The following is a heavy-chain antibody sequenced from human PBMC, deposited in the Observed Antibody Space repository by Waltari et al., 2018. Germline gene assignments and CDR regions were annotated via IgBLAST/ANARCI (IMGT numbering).Heavy chain of an antibody. D-gene: IGHD3-3*01. CDR1: GFSFSSFG. CDR2: ISYDGNSQ. CDR3: AKERRWGGSHYELGQ. Sequence: QVQLEESGGGVVQPGRSLTVSCAASGFSFSSFGMHWVRQAPGKGLEWVAVISYDGNSQYYADSVKGRFTISRDNSNNNLYLHLNSLRPEDTALYYCAKERRWGGSHYELGQWGQGTRISVSS. V-gene: IGHV3-30*18. J-gene: IGHJ4*02.